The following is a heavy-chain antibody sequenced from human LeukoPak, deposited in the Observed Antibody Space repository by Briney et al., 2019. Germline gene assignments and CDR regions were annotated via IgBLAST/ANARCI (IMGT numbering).Heavy chain of an antibody. V-gene: IGHV4-34*01. CDR1: GGSFSGCY. J-gene: IGHJ3*02. Sequence: SETLSLTCAVYGGSFSGCYWSWIRQPPGKGLEWIGEINHSGSTNYNPSLKSRVTISVDTSKNQFSLKLSSVTAADTAVYYCARVRSSSWYGDAFDIWGQGTMVTVSS. D-gene: IGHD6-13*01. CDR3: ARVRSSSWYGDAFDI. CDR2: INHSGST.